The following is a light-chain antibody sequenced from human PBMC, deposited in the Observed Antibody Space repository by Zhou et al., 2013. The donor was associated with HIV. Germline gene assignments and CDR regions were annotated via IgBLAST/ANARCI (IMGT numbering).Light chain of an antibody. V-gene: IGKV1-5*03. J-gene: IGKJ4*01. Sequence: DIQMTQSPSTLSASVGDRVTITCRASQSISSWLAWYQQKPGKAPNLLIYKASSLESGVPSRFSGSGSGTEFTLTISSLQPDDFAVYYCQQRSNWPLTFGGGTKVEVK. CDR2: KAS. CDR3: QQRSNWPLT. CDR1: QSISSW.